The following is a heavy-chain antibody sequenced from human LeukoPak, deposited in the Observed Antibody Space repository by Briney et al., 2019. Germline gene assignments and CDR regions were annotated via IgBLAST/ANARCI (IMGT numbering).Heavy chain of an antibody. J-gene: IGHJ4*02. V-gene: IGHV1-24*01. D-gene: IGHD3-16*01. CDR3: ATGGSTSHYFDY. CDR2: FDPEDGET. Sequence: GASVKVSCKVSGYTLTELSMHWVRQAPGEGLEWMGGFDPEDGETIYAQKFQGRVTMTEDTSTDTAYMELSSLRSEDTAVYYCATGGSTSHYFDYWGQGTLVTVSS. CDR1: GYTLTELS.